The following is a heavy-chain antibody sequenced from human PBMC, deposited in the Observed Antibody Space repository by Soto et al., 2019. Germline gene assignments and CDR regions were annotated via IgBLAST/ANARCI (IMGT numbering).Heavy chain of an antibody. V-gene: IGHV3-33*01. CDR3: ASQVSSGYWYYYGMDV. D-gene: IGHD3-22*01. CDR2: IWYDGSNK. CDR1: GFTFSSYG. J-gene: IGHJ6*02. Sequence: GGSLRLSCAASGFTFSSYGMHWVRQAPGKGLEWVAVIWYDGSNKYYADSVKGRFTISRDNSKNTLYLQMNSLRAEDTAVYYCASQVSSGYWYYYGMDVWGQGTTVTVSS.